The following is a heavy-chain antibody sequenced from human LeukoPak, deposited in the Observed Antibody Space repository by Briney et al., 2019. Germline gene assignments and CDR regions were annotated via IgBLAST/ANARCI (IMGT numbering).Heavy chain of an antibody. CDR3: AKGQCSGSYPFDY. V-gene: IGHV3-23*01. D-gene: IGHD3-16*02. CDR1: GFTFSRYA. CDR2: ISATAT. Sequence: PGGSLRLSCAASGFTFSRYAISWVRQAPGKGRECVSHISATATYYADCVEGRYTISRDISRNTLYLQMNSPRADDRAVYYCAKGQCSGSYPFDYWGQGTLVTVSS. J-gene: IGHJ4*02.